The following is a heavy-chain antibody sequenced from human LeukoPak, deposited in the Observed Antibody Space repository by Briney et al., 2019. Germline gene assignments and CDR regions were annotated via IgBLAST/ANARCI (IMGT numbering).Heavy chain of an antibody. J-gene: IGHJ4*02. CDR3: ARVDSRLEEDYYDSSGYYPATFDY. V-gene: IGHV4-30-2*01. D-gene: IGHD3-22*01. CDR1: GGSISSGGYY. Sequence: SQTLSLTCTVSGGSISSGGYYWSWIRQPPGRGLEWIGYIYHIGSTNYNPSLKSRVTISVDRSKNQFSLKLSSVTAADTAVYYCARVDSRLEEDYYDSSGYYPATFDYWGQGTLVTVSS. CDR2: IYHIGST.